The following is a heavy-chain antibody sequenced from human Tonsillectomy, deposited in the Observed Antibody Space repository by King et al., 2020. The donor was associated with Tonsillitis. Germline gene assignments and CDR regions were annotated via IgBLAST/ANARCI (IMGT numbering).Heavy chain of an antibody. CDR2: ITGSAGTP. CDR3: AHPYNWNIFSTTDAMDV. CDR1: GFTFSDYA. J-gene: IGHJ6*02. V-gene: IGHV3-23*04. Sequence: VQLVESGGALVQPGGSLRLSSAASGFTFSDYAMSWVRQAPGKGLEWVSAITGSAGTPYYAGSVKGRFTISRDISKNTLYLQMNSLRVEDTAVYYCAHPYNWNIFSTTDAMDVWGQGTTVTVSS. D-gene: IGHD1/OR15-1a*01.